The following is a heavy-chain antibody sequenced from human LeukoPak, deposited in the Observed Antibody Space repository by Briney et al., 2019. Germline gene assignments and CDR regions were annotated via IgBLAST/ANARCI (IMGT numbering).Heavy chain of an antibody. J-gene: IGHJ4*02. CDR1: GLTFSSHW. CDR2: INSDGSST. Sequence: PGGSLRLSCAASGLTFSSHWMHWVRQAPGKGLVWVSRINSDGSSTSYADSVKGRFTISRDNAKNTLYLQMNSLRAEDTAVYYCARVWFGELGPYFDYWGQGTLVTVSS. D-gene: IGHD3-10*01. V-gene: IGHV3-74*01. CDR3: ARVWFGELGPYFDY.